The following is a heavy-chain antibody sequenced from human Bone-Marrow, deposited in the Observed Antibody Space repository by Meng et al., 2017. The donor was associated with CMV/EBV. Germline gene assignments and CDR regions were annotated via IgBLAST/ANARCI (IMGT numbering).Heavy chain of an antibody. D-gene: IGHD2-21*02. Sequence: SVNVSCQASRRTFSTYSISWVRQAPGQGLEWMGGIIPILGIANYAQKFQGRVTITADKSTSTAYMELSSLRSEDTAVYYGARPGRLVVPAPISEQEYCGGDCYSDAFDIWRQGTMVTVSS. CDR1: RRTFSTYS. J-gene: IGHJ3*02. CDR2: IIPILGIA. CDR3: ARPGRLVVPAPISEQEYCGGDCYSDAFDI. V-gene: IGHV1-69*10.